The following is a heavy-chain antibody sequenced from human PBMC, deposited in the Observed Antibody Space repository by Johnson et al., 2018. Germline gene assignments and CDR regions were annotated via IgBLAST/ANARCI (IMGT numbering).Heavy chain of an antibody. CDR2: IWYDGSKN. J-gene: IGHJ2*01. Sequence: QVQLVESGGGVVQPGRSLRLSCAASGFTFTTYAMHWVRQAPGKGLEWVAAIWYDGSKNYYADSVKGRFTISRDLSDNTLYLQMNSLRAGDTAVYYCAGWLTNWYFDLWGRGTLIPVSS. CDR3: AGWLTNWYFDL. D-gene: IGHD3-10*01. CDR1: GFTFTTYA. V-gene: IGHV3-33*01.